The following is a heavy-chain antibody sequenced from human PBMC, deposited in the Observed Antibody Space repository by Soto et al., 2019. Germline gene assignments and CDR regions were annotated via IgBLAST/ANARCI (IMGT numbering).Heavy chain of an antibody. Sequence: QLQLQESGPGLVKPSETLSLTCTVSGGSISSSSYYWGWIRQPPGKGLEWIGSIYYSGSTYYNPSLKSRVTISVDTSKNQFSLKLSSVTAADTAVYYCARNILTGYLHGLRPRSGWFDPWGQGTLVTVSS. V-gene: IGHV4-39*01. D-gene: IGHD3-9*01. CDR1: GGSISSSSYY. J-gene: IGHJ5*02. CDR2: IYYSGST. CDR3: ARNILTGYLHGLRPRSGWFDP.